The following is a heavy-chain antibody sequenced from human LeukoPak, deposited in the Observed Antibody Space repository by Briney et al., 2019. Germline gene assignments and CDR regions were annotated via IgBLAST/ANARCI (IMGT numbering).Heavy chain of an antibody. CDR3: ARVGAVEDYFDY. D-gene: IGHD3-10*01. J-gene: IGHJ4*02. V-gene: IGHV3-30-3*01. CDR1: GFTFSSYA. Sequence: PGRSLRLSCAASGFTFSSYAMHWVRQAPGKGLEWVAVISYDGSNKYYADSVKGRFTISRDNSKNTLYLQMNSLRAEDTAVYYCARVGAVEDYFDYWGQGTLVTVSS. CDR2: ISYDGSNK.